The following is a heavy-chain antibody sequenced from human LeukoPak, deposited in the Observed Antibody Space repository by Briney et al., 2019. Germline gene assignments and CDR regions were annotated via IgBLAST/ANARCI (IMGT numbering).Heavy chain of an antibody. J-gene: IGHJ3*02. CDR1: GFTFSSYG. V-gene: IGHV3-21*01. D-gene: IGHD5-12*01. Sequence: GGSLRLSCAASGFTFSSYGMHWVRQAPGKGLEWVSSISSSSSYIYYADSVKGRFTISRDNAKNSLYLQMNSLRAEDTAVYYCARDISRLRPRWAFDIWGQGTMVTVSS. CDR2: ISSSSSYI. CDR3: ARDISRLRPRWAFDI.